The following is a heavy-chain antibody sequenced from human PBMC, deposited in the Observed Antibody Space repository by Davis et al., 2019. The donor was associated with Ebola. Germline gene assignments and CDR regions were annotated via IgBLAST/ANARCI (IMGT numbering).Heavy chain of an antibody. CDR2: INHSGST. D-gene: IGHD2-8*02. CDR1: GGSISSYY. Sequence: SETLSLTCTVSGGSISSYYWSWIRQPPGKGLEWIGEINHSGSTNYNPSLKSRVTISVDTSKNQFSLKLSSVTAADTAVYYCARGRCTGGVCYTTGLRYYYGMDVWGQGTTVTVSS. J-gene: IGHJ6*02. V-gene: IGHV4-34*01. CDR3: ARGRCTGGVCYTTGLRYYYGMDV.